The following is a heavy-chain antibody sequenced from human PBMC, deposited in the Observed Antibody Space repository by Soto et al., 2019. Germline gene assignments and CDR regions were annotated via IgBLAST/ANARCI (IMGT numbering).Heavy chain of an antibody. D-gene: IGHD3-9*01. V-gene: IGHV3-30*18. CDR2: ISYDGSNK. CDR3: AKDRYDILTGYFLFDY. Sequence: GGSLRLSCAASGFTFSSYGMHWVRQAPGKGLEWVAVISYDGSNKYYADSVKGRFTISRDNSKNTLYLQMNSLRAEDTAVYYCAKDRYDILTGYFLFDYWGQGTLVTVSS. J-gene: IGHJ4*02. CDR1: GFTFSSYG.